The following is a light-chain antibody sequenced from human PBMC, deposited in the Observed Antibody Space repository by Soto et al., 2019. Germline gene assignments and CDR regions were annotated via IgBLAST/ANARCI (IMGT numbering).Light chain of an antibody. CDR2: AAS. CDR1: QGIRND. J-gene: IGKJ4*01. Sequence: DIQMTQSPSSLSAPVGDRGTITCRASQGIRNDLAWYQQKPGKAPKRLISAASSLQSGVPSRFSGSGSGTEFTLTISRLQPEDSATYYCLQHNSYPRLTFGGGTKVEIK. CDR3: LQHNSYPRLT. V-gene: IGKV1-17*01.